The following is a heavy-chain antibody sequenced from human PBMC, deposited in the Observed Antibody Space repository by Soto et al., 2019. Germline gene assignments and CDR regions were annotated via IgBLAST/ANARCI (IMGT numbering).Heavy chain of an antibody. CDR1: GFTFSSYE. D-gene: IGHD5-12*01. J-gene: IGHJ6*02. Sequence: HPGGSLRLSCAASGFTFSSYEMNWVRQAPGKGLEWVSYISSSGSTIYYADSVKGRFTISRDNAKNSLYLQMNSLRAEDTAVYYCARGGDGYNYYYYYYGMDVWGQGTTVTVSS. V-gene: IGHV3-48*03. CDR2: ISSSGSTI. CDR3: ARGGDGYNYYYYYYGMDV.